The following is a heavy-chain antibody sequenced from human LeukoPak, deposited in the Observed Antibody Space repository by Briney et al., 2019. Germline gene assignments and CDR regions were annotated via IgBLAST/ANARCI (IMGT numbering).Heavy chain of an antibody. D-gene: IGHD2-2*02. J-gene: IGHJ6*02. CDR3: ARIPLYYYGMDV. Sequence: SETLSLTCTVSGGSISSYYWSWIRQPPGKGLEWIGYIYYSGSTNYNPSLKSRVTISVDTSKNQFSLKLSSVTAADTAVYCCARIPLYYYGMDVWGQGTTVTVSS. V-gene: IGHV4-59*01. CDR2: IYYSGST. CDR1: GGSISSYY.